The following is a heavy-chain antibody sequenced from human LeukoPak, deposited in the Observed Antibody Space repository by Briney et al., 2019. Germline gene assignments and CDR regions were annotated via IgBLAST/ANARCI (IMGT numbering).Heavy chain of an antibody. J-gene: IGHJ6*02. CDR1: GFTFIDYY. Sequence: GGSLRLSCAASGFTFIDYYMTWIRQAPGKGLEWLAFISGSGDSLYYADSVEGRFTISRDNAKGSLYLQMNDLRAEDTAVYYCAREVVIVPDYYYYGLDVWGQGTTVTVSS. V-gene: IGHV3-11*01. CDR3: AREVVIVPDYYYYGLDV. CDR2: ISGSGDSL. D-gene: IGHD2/OR15-2a*01.